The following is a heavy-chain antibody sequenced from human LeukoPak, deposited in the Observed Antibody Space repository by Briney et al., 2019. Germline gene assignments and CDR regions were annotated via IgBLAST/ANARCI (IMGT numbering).Heavy chain of an antibody. Sequence: GASVKVSCKASGYTFTTYGISWVRQAPGQGLEWMGWISAYNGNTNYAQKLQGRVTMTTDTSTSTAYMELRSLRSDDTAVYYCARVYASAAGTAFDYWGQGTLVTVSS. D-gene: IGHD6-13*01. V-gene: IGHV1-18*01. CDR1: GYTFTTYG. CDR2: ISAYNGNT. J-gene: IGHJ4*02. CDR3: ARVYASAAGTAFDY.